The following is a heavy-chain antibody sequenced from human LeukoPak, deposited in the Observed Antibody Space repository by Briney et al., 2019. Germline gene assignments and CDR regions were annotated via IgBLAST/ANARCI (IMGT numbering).Heavy chain of an antibody. CDR2: ISGSGGST. Sequence: GGSLRLSCAASGFTFSSYAMRWGRQAPGKGLEWVSGISGSGGSTYYADPVKGRFTISTDNSKNTLSLQMNSLRPEDTAVYYCAKDSLDIVVVPAAMKNYYYYGMDVWGQGTTVTVSS. D-gene: IGHD2-2*01. J-gene: IGHJ6*02. CDR3: AKDSLDIVVVPAAMKNYYYYGMDV. CDR1: GFTFSSYA. V-gene: IGHV3-23*01.